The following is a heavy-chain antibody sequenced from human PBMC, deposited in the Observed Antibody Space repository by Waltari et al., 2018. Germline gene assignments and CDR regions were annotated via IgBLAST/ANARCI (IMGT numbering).Heavy chain of an antibody. J-gene: IGHJ4*02. CDR2: IWYDGRNK. D-gene: IGHD4-4*01. Sequence: QVQLVESGGGVVQPGRSLRLSCAASGFTFSSYGMHWVRQAPGKGVEVGAVIWYDGRNKYYADSVKGRFTISRDNSKNTLYLQMNSLRAEDTAMYYCAKGPSHTVTSLDYWGQGTLVTVSS. V-gene: IGHV3-30*18. CDR3: AKGPSHTVTSLDY. CDR1: GFTFSSYG.